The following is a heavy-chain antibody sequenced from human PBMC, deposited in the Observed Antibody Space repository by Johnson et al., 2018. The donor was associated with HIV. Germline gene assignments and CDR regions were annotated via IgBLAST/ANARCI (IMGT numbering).Heavy chain of an antibody. CDR1: GFRFDEYA. Sequence: VQLVVSGGDLVQPGRSLRLSCAASGFRFDEYAMHWVRQAPGKGLEWVSGISGNSATIGYADSLEGRLTISRDNAKNSLYLQMNSLRAEDTALYYCVKDRLCGEYPSYAFDVWGQGTMVTVSS. CDR3: VKDRLCGEYPSYAFDV. CDR2: ISGNSATI. J-gene: IGHJ3*01. D-gene: IGHD3-3*01. V-gene: IGHV3-9*01.